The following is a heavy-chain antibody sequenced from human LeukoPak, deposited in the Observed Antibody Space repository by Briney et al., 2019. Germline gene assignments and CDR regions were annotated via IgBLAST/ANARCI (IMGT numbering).Heavy chain of an antibody. CDR2: MNPNSGNT. CDR3: ARGDVGYCSSTSCSRGAFDI. CDR1: GYTFTSYD. D-gene: IGHD2-2*01. J-gene: IGHJ3*02. Sequence: ASVKVSCKASGYTFTSYDINWVRQATGQGLEWMGWMNPNSGNTGYAQKFQGRVTMTRNTSISTAYMELSSLRSEDTAVYYCARGDVGYCSSTSCSRGAFDIWGQGTMVTVSS. V-gene: IGHV1-8*01.